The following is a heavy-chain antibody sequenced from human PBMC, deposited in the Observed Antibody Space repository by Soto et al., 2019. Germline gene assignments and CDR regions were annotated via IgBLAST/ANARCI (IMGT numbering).Heavy chain of an antibody. CDR2: INAGNGNT. D-gene: IGHD1-1*01. CDR1: GYTFTSYA. Sequence: QVQLVQSGAEVKKPGASVKVSCKASGYTFTSYAMHWVRQAPGQRLEWMGWINAGNGNTKYSQKFQGRVTITRDTSANTAYMELSSLRSEDTAVYYCASFGYNWIDGLYYYGMDVWGQGTTVTVSS. CDR3: ASFGYNWIDGLYYYGMDV. J-gene: IGHJ6*02. V-gene: IGHV1-3*01.